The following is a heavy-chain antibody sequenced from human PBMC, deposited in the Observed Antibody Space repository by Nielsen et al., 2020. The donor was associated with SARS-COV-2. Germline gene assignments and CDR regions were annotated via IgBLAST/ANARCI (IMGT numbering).Heavy chain of an antibody. J-gene: IGHJ4*02. CDR2: ISGSGGST. CDR1: GFTFSSYA. CDR3: ANFDYGDYLC. Sequence: GESLKISCAASGFTFSSYAMSWVRQAPGKGLEWVSAISGSGGSTYYADSVKGRFTISRGNSKNTLYLQMNSLRAEDTAVYYCANFDYGDYLCWGQGTLVTVSS. V-gene: IGHV3-23*01. D-gene: IGHD4-17*01.